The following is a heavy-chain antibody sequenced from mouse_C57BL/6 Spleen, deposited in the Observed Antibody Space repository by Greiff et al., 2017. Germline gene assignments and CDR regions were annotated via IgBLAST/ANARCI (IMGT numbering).Heavy chain of an antibody. D-gene: IGHD1-1*01. V-gene: IGHV1-7*01. CDR3: AREDYDSSDGDY. J-gene: IGHJ2*01. CDR1: GYTFTSYW. CDR2: LNPSSGYT. Sequence: QVQLKESGAELAKPGASVKLSCKASGYTFTSYWMHWVKQRPGQGLEWIGYLNPSSGYTKYNQKFKDKATLTADKSSSTAYMQLSSLTYEDSAVYYCAREDYDSSDGDYWGQGTTLTVSS.